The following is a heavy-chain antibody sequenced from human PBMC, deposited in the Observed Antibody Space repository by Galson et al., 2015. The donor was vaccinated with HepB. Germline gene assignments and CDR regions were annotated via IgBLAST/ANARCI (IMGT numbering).Heavy chain of an antibody. D-gene: IGHD2-2*01. CDR3: ARQRDTVVVGWYFDL. J-gene: IGHJ2*01. CDR1: GYSFTNYW. Sequence: SGAEVKKPGESLKISCKASGYSFTNYWIGWVRQMPGKGLEWMGIIYPGDSDTRYSPSFQGQVTFSADKSISTAYLQWSSLKASDTAMYYCARQRDTVVVGWYFDLWGRGTLVTVSS. V-gene: IGHV5-51*01. CDR2: IYPGDSDT.